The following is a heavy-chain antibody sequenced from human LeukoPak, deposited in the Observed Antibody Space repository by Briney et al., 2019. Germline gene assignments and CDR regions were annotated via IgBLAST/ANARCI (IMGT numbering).Heavy chain of an antibody. CDR1: GFTFTTYW. Sequence: PGGSLRLSCAASGFTFTTYWMTWVRQAPGKGLEWVANIKQDGSETYYVDSVKGRFTISRDNAKNSLYLQMNSLRAEDTAVYYCARDSGGRVYSYWGQGTLVTVSS. V-gene: IGHV3-7*03. J-gene: IGHJ4*02. CDR3: ARDSGGRVYSY. CDR2: IKQDGSET. D-gene: IGHD6-13*01.